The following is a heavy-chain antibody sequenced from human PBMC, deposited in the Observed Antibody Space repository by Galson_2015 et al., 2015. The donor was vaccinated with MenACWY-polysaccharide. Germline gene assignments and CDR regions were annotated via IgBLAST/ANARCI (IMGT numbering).Heavy chain of an antibody. D-gene: IGHD3-9*01. V-gene: IGHV3-74*01. J-gene: IGHJ4*02. CDR3: ARTDILTGYHNWDY. CDR1: GFTFSSYW. CDR2: INSDGSSA. Sequence: SLRLSCAASGFTFSSYWMHWVRQAPGRGLVWVSRINSDGSSAAYADSVKGRFTVSRDNAKNTLYLLMNSLRVEDTAVYYCARTDILTGYHNWDYWGQETLVTVSS.